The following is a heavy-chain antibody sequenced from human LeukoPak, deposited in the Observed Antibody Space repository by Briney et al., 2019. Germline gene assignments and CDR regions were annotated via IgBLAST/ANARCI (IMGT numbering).Heavy chain of an antibody. CDR1: GFTFSSYG. Sequence: GGSLRLSCAASGFTFSSYGMNWVRQAPGKGLEWVSSISSSSSYIYYADSVKGRFTISRDNAKNSLYLQMNSLRAEDTAVYYCARDGPRYGGNYYYYYYYMDVWGKGTTVTVSS. CDR2: ISSSSSYI. CDR3: ARDGPRYGGNYYYYYYYMDV. J-gene: IGHJ6*03. D-gene: IGHD4-23*01. V-gene: IGHV3-21*01.